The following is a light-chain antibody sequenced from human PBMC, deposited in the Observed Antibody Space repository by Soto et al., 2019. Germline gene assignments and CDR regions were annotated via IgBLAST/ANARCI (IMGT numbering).Light chain of an antibody. CDR2: GAS. Sequence: EIVLTQSPDTLSFSPGERATLSCRASQSVGSNYLAWYQQKPGQATRLLIYGASNRATGIPDRFGGSGSGTDFTLTISRLEPEALAVYHCHHFDSSPTFGGGTKVELK. J-gene: IGKJ4*01. CDR1: QSVGSNY. CDR3: HHFDSSPT. V-gene: IGKV3-20*01.